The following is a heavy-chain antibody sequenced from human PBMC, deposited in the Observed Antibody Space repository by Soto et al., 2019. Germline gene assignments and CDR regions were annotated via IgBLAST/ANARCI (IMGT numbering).Heavy chain of an antibody. CDR1: GFFCSSYD. CDR2: ILVDGRT. D-gene: IGHD2-8*02. J-gene: IGHJ3*02. Sequence: SLRLSCAASGFFCSSYDMSWVRQAPGKGLEWVSTILVDGRTFYVDSVKGRFTISRDSSQNTVYLQMNSLTVGDTALYYCAKATATGGGAFDICGQGTMVTVSS. V-gene: IGHV3-23*01. CDR3: AKATATGGGAFDI.